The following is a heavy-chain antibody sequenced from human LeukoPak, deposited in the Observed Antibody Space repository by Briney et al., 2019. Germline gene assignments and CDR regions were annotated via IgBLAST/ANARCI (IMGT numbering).Heavy chain of an antibody. CDR2: ISTGSSTT. CDR3: ARESEGGTGTSCPDY. J-gene: IGHJ4*02. V-gene: IGHV3-48*01. D-gene: IGHD2-2*01. CDR1: EFAFSTYN. Sequence: GGSLRLSCAASEFAFSTYNMNWVRQAPGKGLEWVSYISTGSSTTYYADSVKGRFAISRDNSKSTLYLQVNSLRVEDTALYYCARESEGGTGTSCPDYWGQGTLVTVSS.